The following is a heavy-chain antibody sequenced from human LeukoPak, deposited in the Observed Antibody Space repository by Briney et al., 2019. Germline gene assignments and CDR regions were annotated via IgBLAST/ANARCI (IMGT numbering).Heavy chain of an antibody. Sequence: PGGSLRLSCAASGFTFSSYSMNWVRQAPGKGPEWVSYISSRNSPIYYADSVKGRFTISRDNAQNSPYLQMNSLRAEDTAVYYCARGDSSGSNWFDPWGQGTLVTVSS. CDR2: ISSRNSPI. J-gene: IGHJ5*02. V-gene: IGHV3-48*04. CDR1: GFTFSSYS. CDR3: ARGDSSGSNWFDP. D-gene: IGHD3-22*01.